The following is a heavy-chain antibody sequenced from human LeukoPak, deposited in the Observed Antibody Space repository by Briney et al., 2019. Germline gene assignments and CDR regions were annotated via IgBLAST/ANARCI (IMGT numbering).Heavy chain of an antibody. D-gene: IGHD3-10*01. J-gene: IGHJ3*02. V-gene: IGHV3-7*01. CDR3: AREGMGRRAFDI. Sequence: GGSLRLSCAVSGFTFSDFWMNWVRRSPGKGLEWVASINQNGGETSYVDSVKGRFTISRDNPKNSLSLHMNSLRAEDTAVYYCAREGMGRRAFDIWGQGTMVTVSS. CDR1: GFTFSDFW. CDR2: INQNGGET.